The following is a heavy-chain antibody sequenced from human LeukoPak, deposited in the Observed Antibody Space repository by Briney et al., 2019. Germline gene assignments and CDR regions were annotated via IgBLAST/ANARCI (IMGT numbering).Heavy chain of an antibody. V-gene: IGHV4-59*01. D-gene: IGHD5-12*01. CDR2: IYYSGST. CDR3: ARGGFIRLRGKFDY. J-gene: IGHJ4*02. Sequence: SETLSLTCTVSGGSISGYYWSWIRQPPGKGLEWIGYIYYSGSTSYNPSLKSRVTISVDTSKNQFSLKLSSVTAADTAVYYCARGGFIRLRGKFDYWGQGTLVTVSS. CDR1: GGSISGYY.